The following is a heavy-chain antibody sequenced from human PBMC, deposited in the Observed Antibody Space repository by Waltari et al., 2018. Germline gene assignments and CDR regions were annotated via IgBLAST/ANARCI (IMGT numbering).Heavy chain of an antibody. D-gene: IGHD3-22*01. CDR3: ARDLYYYDSSGSFDY. V-gene: IGHV4-34*01. CDR2: INHSGST. Sequence: QVQLQQWGAGLLKPSETLSLTCAVYGWSFSGYYWSWIRQPPGKGLEWIGEINHSGSTNYNPSLKSRVTISVDTSKNQFSLKLSSVTAADTAVYYCARDLYYYDSSGSFDYWGQGTLVTVSS. CDR1: GWSFSGYY. J-gene: IGHJ4*02.